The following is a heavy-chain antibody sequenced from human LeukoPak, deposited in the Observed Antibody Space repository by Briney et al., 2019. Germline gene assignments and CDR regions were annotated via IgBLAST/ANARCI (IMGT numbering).Heavy chain of an antibody. CDR1: GFTFDKAW. D-gene: IGHD4-23*01. V-gene: IGHV3-15*01. Sequence: GGSLRLSCAASGFTFDKAWMTWVRRASGKGLEWVGRIRGKGDGGRTEYAAPVKGRFTISRDDSKNTVFLQMDSLQTEDAAVYYCATSRWSSYEEDAFDIWGQGTLVIVSS. CDR2: IRGKGDGGRT. CDR3: ATSRWSSYEEDAFDI. J-gene: IGHJ3*02.